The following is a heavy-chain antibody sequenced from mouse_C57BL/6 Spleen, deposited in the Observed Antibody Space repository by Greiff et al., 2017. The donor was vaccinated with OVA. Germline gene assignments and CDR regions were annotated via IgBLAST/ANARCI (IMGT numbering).Heavy chain of an antibody. V-gene: IGHV5-4*01. CDR3: ARAPYGSYWYFDV. D-gene: IGHD1-1*01. Sequence: EVQLQESGGGLVKPGGSLKLSCAASGFTFSSYAMSWVRQTPEKRLEWVATISDGGSYTYYPDNVKGRFTISRDNAKNNLYLQMSHLKSEDTAMYYCARAPYGSYWYFDVWGTGTTVTVSS. CDR1: GFTFSSYA. J-gene: IGHJ1*03. CDR2: ISDGGSYT.